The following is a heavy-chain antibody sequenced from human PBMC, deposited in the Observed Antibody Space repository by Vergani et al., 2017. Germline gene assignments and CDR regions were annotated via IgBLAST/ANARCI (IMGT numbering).Heavy chain of an antibody. CDR1: GYTFTGYY. CDR2: INPNSGGT. CDR3: ARDFARDYVWGSYRYTANWFDP. Sequence: QVQLVQSGAEVKKPGASVKVSCKASGYTFTGYYMHWVRQAPGHGLEWMGWINPNSGGTNYAQKFQGWVTMTRDTSISTAYMELSRLRSDDTAVYYCARDFARDYVWGSYRYTANWFDPWGQGTLVTVSS. J-gene: IGHJ5*02. V-gene: IGHV1-2*04. D-gene: IGHD3-16*02.